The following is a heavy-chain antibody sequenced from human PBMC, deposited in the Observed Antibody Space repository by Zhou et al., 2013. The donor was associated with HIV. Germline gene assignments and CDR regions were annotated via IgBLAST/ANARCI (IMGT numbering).Heavy chain of an antibody. Sequence: QVQLVQSGAEVKKPGSSVKVSCKASGGTFSSYAINWVRQAPGQGLEWMGRIIPIFGTTYNAQKFQGRVTITADKSTSTAYMELSSLRSEDTAVYYCARDPXRIAVAGNYFDYWGQGTLVTVSS. D-gene: IGHD6-19*01. J-gene: IGHJ4*02. V-gene: IGHV1-69*14. CDR3: ARDPXRIAVAGNYFDY. CDR1: GGTFSSYA. CDR2: IIPIFGTT.